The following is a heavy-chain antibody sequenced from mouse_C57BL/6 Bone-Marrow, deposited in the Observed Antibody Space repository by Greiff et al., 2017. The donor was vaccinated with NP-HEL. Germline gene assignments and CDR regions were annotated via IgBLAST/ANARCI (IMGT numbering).Heavy chain of an antibody. V-gene: IGHV14-4*01. CDR3: TTSTTVVDFDY. D-gene: IGHD1-1*01. CDR2: IDPENGDT. CDR1: GFNIKDDY. Sequence: VQLQQSGAELVRPGASVKLSCTASGFNIKDDYMHWVKQRPEQGLEWIGWIDPENGDTEYASKFQGQATITADTSSNTAYLQLSSLTSEDTAVYYCTTSTTVVDFDYWGQGTTLTVSS. J-gene: IGHJ2*01.